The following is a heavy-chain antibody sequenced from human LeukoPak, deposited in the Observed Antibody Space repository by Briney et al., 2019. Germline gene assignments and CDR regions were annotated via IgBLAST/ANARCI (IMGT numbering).Heavy chain of an antibody. Sequence: GGSLRLSCAASGFSFSSYEMNWVRQAPGKGLEWVSYIGSSGSTVYYADSVKGRFTISRDNSKKKLYLQMNSLRAEDTAVYYCAKGYYGSGTYGWFDPWGQGTLVTVSS. CDR2: IGSSGSTV. D-gene: IGHD3-10*01. CDR1: GFSFSSYE. CDR3: AKGYYGSGTYGWFDP. J-gene: IGHJ5*02. V-gene: IGHV3-48*03.